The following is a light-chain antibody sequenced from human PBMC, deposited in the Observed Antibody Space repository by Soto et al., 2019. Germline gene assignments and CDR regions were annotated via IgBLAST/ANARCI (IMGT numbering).Light chain of an antibody. CDR3: QQLNSYPLT. J-gene: IGKJ4*01. V-gene: IGKV1-9*01. Sequence: DIQLTQSPSFLSASVGDRVTITCRASQGISSYLVWYQQKPGQAPKLLIYAASTLQSGVPSRFSGSGSGTEFTLTIISLQPEDFSTYYCQQLNSYPLTFGGGTKVEIK. CDR2: AAS. CDR1: QGISSY.